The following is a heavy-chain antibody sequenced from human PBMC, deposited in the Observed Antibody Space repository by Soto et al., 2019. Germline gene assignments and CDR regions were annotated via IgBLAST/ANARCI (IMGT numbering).Heavy chain of an antibody. V-gene: IGHV6-1*01. J-gene: IGHJ5*02. CDR2: TYYRSRWYS. CDR3: AREIAAPSFDP. D-gene: IGHD6-13*01. CDR1: GDSVSSNSAA. Sequence: SQTLSLTCAISGDSVSSNSAAWKLIRQSPSRGLEWLGRTYYRSRWYSDYAVSVKSRITINPDTSKNQFSLQLNSVTPEDTAVYYCAREIAAPSFDPWGQGTRVTVSS.